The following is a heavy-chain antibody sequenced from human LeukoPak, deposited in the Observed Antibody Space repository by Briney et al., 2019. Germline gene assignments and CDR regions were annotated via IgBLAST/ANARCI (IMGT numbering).Heavy chain of an antibody. Sequence: SETLSLTCAVYGGSFSGYYWSWIRQPPGEGLEWIGEINHSGSTNYNPSLKSRVTISVDTSKNQFSLKLSSVTAADTAVYYCARGRSYYYGSGSSPFDYWGQGTLVTVSS. CDR2: INHSGST. J-gene: IGHJ4*02. D-gene: IGHD3-10*01. V-gene: IGHV4-34*01. CDR3: ARGRSYYYGSGSSPFDY. CDR1: GGSFSGYY.